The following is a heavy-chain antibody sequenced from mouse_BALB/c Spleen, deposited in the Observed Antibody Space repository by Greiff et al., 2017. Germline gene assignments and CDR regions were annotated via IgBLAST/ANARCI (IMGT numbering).Heavy chain of an antibody. CDR1: GFTFSSYG. CDR2: ISSGGSYT. D-gene: IGHD3-1*01. CDR3: ARQGAARAPFDY. Sequence: EVQLVESGGDLVKPGGSLKLSCAASGFTFSSYGMSWVRQTPDKRLEWVATISSGGSYTYYPDSVKGRFTISRDNAKNTLYLQMSSLKSEDTAMYYCARQGAARAPFDYWGQGTTLTVSS. V-gene: IGHV5-6*01. J-gene: IGHJ2*01.